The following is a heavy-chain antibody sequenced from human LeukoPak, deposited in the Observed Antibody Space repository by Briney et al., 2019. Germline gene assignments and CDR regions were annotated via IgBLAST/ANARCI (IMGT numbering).Heavy chain of an antibody. J-gene: IGHJ6*03. Sequence: GGSLRLSCAASGFIFNTYSMNWVRQAPGKGLEWVSSISSSNDYIYYAASVKGRFTISRDNAKNSLYLQMNSLRAEDTAVYYCARVGSYESSGYPYYYYYYMDVWGKGTTVTVSS. D-gene: IGHD3-22*01. CDR2: ISSSNDYI. CDR1: GFIFNTYS. CDR3: ARVGSYESSGYPYYYYYYMDV. V-gene: IGHV3-21*01.